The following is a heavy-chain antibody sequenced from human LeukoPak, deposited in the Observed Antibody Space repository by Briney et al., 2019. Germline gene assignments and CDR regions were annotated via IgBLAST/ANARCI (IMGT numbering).Heavy chain of an antibody. V-gene: IGHV3-48*04. D-gene: IGHD2-21*02. CDR3: ARDRFAYCGGDCYSGVLYFDY. CDR2: ISSSSSTI. CDR1: GFTFSSYS. Sequence: HPGGSLRLSCAASGFTFSSYSMNWVRQAPGKGLEWVSYISSSSSTIYYADSVKGRFTISRDNAKNSLYLQMNSLRAEDTAVYYCARDRFAYCGGDCYSGVLYFDYWGQGTLATVSS. J-gene: IGHJ4*02.